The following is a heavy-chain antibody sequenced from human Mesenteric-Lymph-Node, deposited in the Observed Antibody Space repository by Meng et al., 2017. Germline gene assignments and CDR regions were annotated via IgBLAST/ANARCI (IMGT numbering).Heavy chain of an antibody. CDR1: GYHFTRYG. D-gene: IGHD4-17*01. CDR2: ISVYKDDT. J-gene: IGHJ4*02. Sequence: GELVRAGAEVNEPGGSVKVSCKASGYHFTRYGISWVRQAHGQGLEWMGWISVYKDDTPYAQNLQGRVTMTTDTSTTTAYMELRSLRSDDTAVYYCARAYDSDYWGQGTLVTVSS. V-gene: IGHV1-18*01. CDR3: ARAYDSDY.